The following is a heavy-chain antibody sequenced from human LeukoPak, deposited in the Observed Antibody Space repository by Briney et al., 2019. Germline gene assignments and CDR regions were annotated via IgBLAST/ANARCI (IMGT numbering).Heavy chain of an antibody. CDR1: GFTFSSYG. Sequence: GGSLRLSCAASGFTFSSYGMRWVRQAPGKGLEWVAVIWYDGSNKYYADSMKGRLTISRDNSKNTLYLEMNSLRAEDTAVYYCAKDLRPPTIFGVVPLGVYYYMDVWGKGTTVTVSS. V-gene: IGHV3-33*03. J-gene: IGHJ6*03. D-gene: IGHD3-3*01. CDR2: IWYDGSNK. CDR3: AKDLRPPTIFGVVPLGVYYYMDV.